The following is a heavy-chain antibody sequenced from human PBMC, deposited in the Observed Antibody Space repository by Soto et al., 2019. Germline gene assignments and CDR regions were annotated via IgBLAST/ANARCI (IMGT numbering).Heavy chain of an antibody. CDR3: ARGDKGGFDL. V-gene: IGHV3-74*01. CDR1: GFTFNYYW. Sequence: EVQLVESEGGLVQRGGSLRLSCAASGFTFNYYWMHWVRQAPGQGLVWVSHIHSDGSSTTYAGSVKGRFAISRDNAKNTLYLQMNSLRAVDTAVYYCARGDKGGFDLWGQGTTVTVSS. CDR2: IHSDGSST. J-gene: IGHJ3*01. D-gene: IGHD2-21*02.